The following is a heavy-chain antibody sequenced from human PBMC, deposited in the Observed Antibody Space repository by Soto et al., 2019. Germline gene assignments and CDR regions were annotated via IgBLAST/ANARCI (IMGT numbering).Heavy chain of an antibody. D-gene: IGHD3-10*01. J-gene: IGHJ6*02. Sequence: QVQLVQSGAEVRKPGSSVKVSCKASGGSLKGYGIGWVRQAPGQGLEWMGGVSPLFGAANYAQKFQARVAIMADACTSTVNMELSSLASEDTAVYYCARVLYYASGSYSPCAMDVWGQGTPVTVSS. CDR3: ARVLYYASGSYSPCAMDV. CDR1: GGSLKGYG. V-gene: IGHV1-69*01. CDR2: VSPLFGAA.